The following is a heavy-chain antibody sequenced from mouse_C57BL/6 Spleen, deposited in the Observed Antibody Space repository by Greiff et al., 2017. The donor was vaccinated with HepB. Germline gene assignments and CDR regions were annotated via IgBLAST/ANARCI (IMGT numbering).Heavy chain of an antibody. CDR1: GFTFSDYY. CDR2: ISNGGGST. CDR3: ARHTTVVATRAMGD. D-gene: IGHD1-1*01. V-gene: IGHV5-12*02. J-gene: IGHJ4*01. Sequence: EVKLVESGGGLVQPGGSLKLSCATSGFTFSDYYMYWVRQTPEKRLEWVAYISNGGGSTYYPDTVKGRFTISRDNAKNTLYLQMSRLKSEDTAMYYCARHTTVVATRAMGDWGQGTSVTVSS.